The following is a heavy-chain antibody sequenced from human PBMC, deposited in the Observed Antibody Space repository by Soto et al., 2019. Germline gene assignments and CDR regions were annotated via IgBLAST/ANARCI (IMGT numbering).Heavy chain of an antibody. CDR2: ISAHNGNT. D-gene: IGHD3-10*01. V-gene: IGHV1-18*01. Sequence: GASVKVSCKGSGYGFTTYGITWVRQAPGQGLEWMAWISAHNGNTNYAQKLQGRVTVTRDTSTSTAYMELRSLRSDDTAVYYCARDAPPFGYWGQGTLVTVSS. J-gene: IGHJ4*02. CDR1: GYGFTTYG. CDR3: ARDAPPFGY.